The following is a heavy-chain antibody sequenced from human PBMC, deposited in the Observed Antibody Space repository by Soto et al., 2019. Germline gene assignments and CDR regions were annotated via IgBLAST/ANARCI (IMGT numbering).Heavy chain of an antibody. Sequence: QVQLVQSGAEVKKPGASVKVSCKASGYTFTSYYMHWVRQAPGQGLEWMGITNPSGGSTSYAQKFKGRVTMTRDTSTSTVHMELSSLRSEDTAVYYCAAIDYDILTGYGMDVWGQGTTVTVSS. CDR1: GYTFTSYY. D-gene: IGHD3-9*01. V-gene: IGHV1-46*01. CDR2: TNPSGGST. CDR3: AAIDYDILTGYGMDV. J-gene: IGHJ6*02.